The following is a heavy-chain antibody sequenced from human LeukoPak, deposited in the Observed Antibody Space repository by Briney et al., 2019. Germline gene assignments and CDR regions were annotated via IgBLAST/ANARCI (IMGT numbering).Heavy chain of an antibody. CDR3: AREGYYDSSGYYPNFDY. CDR2: ISAYNGNT. V-gene: IGHV1-18*01. CDR1: GYTFTSYG. J-gene: IGHJ4*02. D-gene: IGHD3-22*01. Sequence: ASVKVSCKASGYTFTSYGISWVRQAPGQGLEWMGWISAYNGNTNYAQKLQGRVTMTTDTSTSTAYMELRSLRSDDTAVYYCAREGYYDSSGYYPNFDYWGQGTLVTVSS.